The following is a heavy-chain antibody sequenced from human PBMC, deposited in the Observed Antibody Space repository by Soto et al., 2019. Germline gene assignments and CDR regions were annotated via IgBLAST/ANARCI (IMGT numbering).Heavy chain of an antibody. CDR3: AKDGGGYNYGYVMLDKYYYGMDV. CDR2: ISYDGANK. J-gene: IGHJ6*02. CDR1: GFTFSTYA. Sequence: QVQLVESGGGVVQPGRSLRLSCAASGFTFSTYAIHWVRQAPGKGLEWVAVISYDGANKYYADSVRGRFTISRDNSKNTLFLQISSLRAEDTAVYYCAKDGGGYNYGYVMLDKYYYGMDVWGQGTTVTVSS. D-gene: IGHD5-18*01. V-gene: IGHV3-30-3*01.